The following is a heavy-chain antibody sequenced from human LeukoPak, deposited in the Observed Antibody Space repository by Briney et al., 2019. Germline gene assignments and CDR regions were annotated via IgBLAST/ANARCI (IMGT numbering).Heavy chain of an antibody. CDR3: ARNNSNGFDF. CDR1: GYSISGCYY. Sequence: PSETLSLTCTVSGYSISGCYYWGWIRQPPGKGLEWIGTIFQSVSTYYNPSPKSRVTTSVDTSKNQFSLKLSSVTAADTAVYYCARNNSNGFDFWSQGTLVTVSS. CDR2: IFQSVST. J-gene: IGHJ4*02. V-gene: IGHV4-38-2*02. D-gene: IGHD6-19*01.